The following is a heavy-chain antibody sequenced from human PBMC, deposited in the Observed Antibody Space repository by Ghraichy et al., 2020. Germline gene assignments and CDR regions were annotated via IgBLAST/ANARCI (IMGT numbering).Heavy chain of an antibody. D-gene: IGHD6-13*01. Sequence: ASVKVSCKASGYTLTSNPLHWVRQAPGQGLEWMGWINAGNGHTTKYSQKFQGRLTITRDISASTAYMELSSLGSEDTAVYYCARDTGQTAAVDYWGQGTLITVSP. V-gene: IGHV1-3*01. CDR3: ARDTGQTAAVDY. CDR2: INAGNGHTT. J-gene: IGHJ4*02. CDR1: GYTLTSNP.